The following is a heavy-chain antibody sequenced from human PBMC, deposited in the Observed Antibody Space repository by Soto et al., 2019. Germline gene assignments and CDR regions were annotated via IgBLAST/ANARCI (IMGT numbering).Heavy chain of an antibody. CDR3: ARDLLQQLHAFDI. CDR2: INPSGGST. CDR1: GYTFTSYY. Sequence: EASVKVSCKASGYTFTSYYMHWVRQAPGQGLEWMGIINPSGGSTSYAQKFQGRVTMTRDTSTSTVYMELSSLRSGDTAVYYCARDLLQQLHAFDIWGQGTMVTVSS. J-gene: IGHJ3*02. D-gene: IGHD6-13*01. V-gene: IGHV1-46*03.